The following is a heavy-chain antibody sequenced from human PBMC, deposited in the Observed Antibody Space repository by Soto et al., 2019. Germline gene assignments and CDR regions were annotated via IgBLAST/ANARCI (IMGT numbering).Heavy chain of an antibody. CDR3: ARVGVRAARY. Sequence: ASVKVSCKASGYTFTTYALQWARQAPGQGLEWLGWISAGSGDTRYSQNFQGRVTITRDTSASTAYMELSSLRSEDTAVYYCARVGVRAARYWGQGTLVTVSS. J-gene: IGHJ4*02. CDR2: ISAGSGDT. CDR1: GYTFTTYA. V-gene: IGHV1-3*01. D-gene: IGHD3-10*01.